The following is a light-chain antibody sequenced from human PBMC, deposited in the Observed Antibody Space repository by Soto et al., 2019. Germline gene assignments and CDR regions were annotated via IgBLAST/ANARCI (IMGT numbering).Light chain of an antibody. CDR3: CSYASRSRV. CDR1: SSDVGGYDY. V-gene: IGLV2-11*01. J-gene: IGLJ3*02. Sequence: QAVLTQPRSVSGSPGQSVTISCTGTSSDVGGYDYVSWYQQHPGKAPRLIIYDVIKRPSGVPDRFSASKSGNTASLTISGLQADDEADYYCCSYASRSRVFGGGTKLTVL. CDR2: DVI.